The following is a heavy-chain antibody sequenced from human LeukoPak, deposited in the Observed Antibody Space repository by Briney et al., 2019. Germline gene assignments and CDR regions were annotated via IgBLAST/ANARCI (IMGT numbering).Heavy chain of an antibody. J-gene: IGHJ4*02. Sequence: GGSLRLSCAASGFTFSSYAMSWVRQAPGKGLEWVSAISGSGGSTYYAGSVKGRFTISRDNSKNTLYLQMNSLRAEDTAVYYCAKDFGGYYGDYIDYWGQGTLVTVSS. V-gene: IGHV3-23*01. CDR3: AKDFGGYYGDYIDY. CDR2: ISGSGGST. CDR1: GFTFSSYA. D-gene: IGHD4-17*01.